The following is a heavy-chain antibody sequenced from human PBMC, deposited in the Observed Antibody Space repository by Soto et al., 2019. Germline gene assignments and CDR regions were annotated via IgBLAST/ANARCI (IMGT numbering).Heavy chain of an antibody. D-gene: IGHD1-26*01. V-gene: IGHV4-59*04. CDR1: GGSISSYY. CDR2: IYYSGST. Sequence: PSETLSLTCAVCGGSISSYYWIWIRQPPGKGLEWIGYIYYSGSTYYNPSLKSRVTISVDTSKNQFSLKLSSVTAADTAVYYCATQEVGGSYVYTFDPWGQGTLVTVSS. CDR3: ATQEVGGSYVYTFDP. J-gene: IGHJ5*02.